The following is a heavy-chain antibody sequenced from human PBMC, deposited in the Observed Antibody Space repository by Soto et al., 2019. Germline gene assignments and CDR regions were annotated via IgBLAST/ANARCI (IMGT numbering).Heavy chain of an antibody. D-gene: IGHD3-22*01. CDR3: ARGSGYYYWDDY. CDR1: GYTFTSYA. Sequence: GASGKVSCKASGYTFTSYAMHLVRQAPGQRLEWMGWINAGNGNTKYSQKFQGRVTITRDTSASTAYMELSSLRSEDTAVYYCARGSGYYYWDDYWGQGTLVTVSS. J-gene: IGHJ4*02. CDR2: INAGNGNT. V-gene: IGHV1-3*01.